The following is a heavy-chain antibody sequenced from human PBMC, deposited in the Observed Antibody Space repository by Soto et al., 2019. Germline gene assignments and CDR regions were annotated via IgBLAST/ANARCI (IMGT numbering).Heavy chain of an antibody. V-gene: IGHV1-18*04. D-gene: IGHD5-18*01. Sequence: QVQLVQSGAEVKKPGASVKVSCKASGYTFTSYGISWVRQAPGQGLEWMGWISAYNGNTNYAQKLQGRVTMTTDTTTSTAYMELRRLRSDDTAVYYCARGPPPRGYSYGGSDYWGQGTLVTVSS. CDR3: ARGPPPRGYSYGGSDY. CDR1: GYTFTSYG. CDR2: ISAYNGNT. J-gene: IGHJ4*02.